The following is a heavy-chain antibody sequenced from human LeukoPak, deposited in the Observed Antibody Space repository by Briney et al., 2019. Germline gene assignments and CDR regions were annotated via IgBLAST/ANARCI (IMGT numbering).Heavy chain of an antibody. J-gene: IGHJ6*02. Sequence: SETLSLTCTVSGGSISSYYWSWIRQPPGKGLEWIGYIYYSGSTNYNPSLKSRVTISVDTSKNQFSLQLNSVTPEDTGVYYCTRDQDGMDVWGQGTTVTVSS. CDR1: GGSISSYY. CDR3: TRDQDGMDV. CDR2: IYYSGST. V-gene: IGHV4-59*12.